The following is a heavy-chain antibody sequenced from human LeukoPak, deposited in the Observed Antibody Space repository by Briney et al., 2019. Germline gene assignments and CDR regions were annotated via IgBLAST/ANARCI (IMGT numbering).Heavy chain of an antibody. V-gene: IGHV3-23*01. CDR2: ISGSDGST. Sequence: PGGSLRLSCAASGFTFSSYAMSWVRQAPGKGLEWVSAISGSDGSTYYADSVKGRFTISRDNSKTTLYLQMNSLRAEDTAVYYCAKDTSGIAAAGTEFDYWGQGTLVTVSS. CDR3: AKDTSGIAAAGTEFDY. CDR1: GFTFSSYA. J-gene: IGHJ4*02. D-gene: IGHD6-13*01.